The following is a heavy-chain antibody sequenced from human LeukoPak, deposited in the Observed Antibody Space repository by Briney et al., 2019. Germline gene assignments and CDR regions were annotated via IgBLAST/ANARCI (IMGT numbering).Heavy chain of an antibody. CDR1: GFTFRSYS. CDR3: ARAGYSMDTEYFQH. V-gene: IGHV3-48*04. Sequence: GGSLRLSCAASGFTFRSYSMAWVRQAPGKGLEWVSYISNSGTAIYYADSVKGRFTISRDNAKSSLYLQMNSLRAEDTAVYYCARAGYSMDTEYFQHWGQGTLVTVSS. J-gene: IGHJ1*01. CDR2: ISNSGTAI. D-gene: IGHD5-18*01.